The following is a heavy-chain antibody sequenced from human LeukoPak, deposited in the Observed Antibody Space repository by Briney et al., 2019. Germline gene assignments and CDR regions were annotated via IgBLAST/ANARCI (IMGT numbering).Heavy chain of an antibody. CDR2: ISSSGSTI. V-gene: IGHV3-48*03. J-gene: IGHJ6*04. CDR3: AELGITMIGGV. CDR1: GFTFSSYE. D-gene: IGHD3-10*02. Sequence: GGSLRLSCAASGFTFSSYEVNWVRQAPGKGLEWVSYISSSGSTIYYADSVKGRFTISRDNAKNSLYLQMNSLRAEDTAVYYCAELGITMIGGVWGKGTTVTISS.